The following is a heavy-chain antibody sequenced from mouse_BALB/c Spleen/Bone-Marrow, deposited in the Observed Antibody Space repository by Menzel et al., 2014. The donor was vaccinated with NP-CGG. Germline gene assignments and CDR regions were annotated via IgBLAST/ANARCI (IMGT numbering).Heavy chain of an antibody. CDR2: INSDGGSA. J-gene: IGHJ3*01. CDR3: ARRGDFDWFAY. V-gene: IGHV5-2*01. CDR1: DYEFPSHD. D-gene: IGHD2-4*01. Sequence: EVKLMESGGGLVQPGESLKLPCESNDYEFPSHDMSWVCKTPEKRLELVAAINSDGGSAYYPDTMERRFITSRDNTKKTLYLQRSSLRSEDTALYYCARRGDFDWFAYWAQGTQVTVSA.